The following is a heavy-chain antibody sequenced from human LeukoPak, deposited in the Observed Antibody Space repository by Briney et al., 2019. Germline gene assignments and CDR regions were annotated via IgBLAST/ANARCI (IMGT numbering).Heavy chain of an antibody. CDR2: IKQDGSEK. D-gene: IGHD3-9*01. CDR3: AREGLGDILTGYYDY. Sequence: PGGSLRLSCAASGFTFSSYWMSWVRQAPGKGLEWVANIKQDGSEKYYADSVKGRFTISRDNAKNSLYLQMNSLRAEDTAVYYCAREGLGDILTGYYDYWGQGTLVTVSS. V-gene: IGHV3-7*01. J-gene: IGHJ4*02. CDR1: GFTFSSYW.